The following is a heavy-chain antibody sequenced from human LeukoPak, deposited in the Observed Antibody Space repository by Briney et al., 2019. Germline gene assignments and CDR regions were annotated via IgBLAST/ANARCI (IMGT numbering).Heavy chain of an antibody. D-gene: IGHD3-22*01. CDR3: ARAAHYYDSSGYYEYPDY. CDR1: GYTFTSYG. V-gene: IGHV1-18*01. J-gene: IGHJ4*02. CDR2: ISAYNGST. Sequence: GASVKVSCKASGYTFTSYGISWVRQAPGQGLEWMGWISAYNGSTNYAQKLQGRVTMTTDTSTSTAYMELRSLRSDGTAVYYCARAAHYYDSSGYYEYPDYWGQGTLVTVSS.